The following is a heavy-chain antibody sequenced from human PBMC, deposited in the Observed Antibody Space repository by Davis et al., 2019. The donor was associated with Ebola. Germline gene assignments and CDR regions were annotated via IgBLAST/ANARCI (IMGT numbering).Heavy chain of an antibody. D-gene: IGHD5-12*01. CDR3: AKDVGMGVATAGGDY. Sequence: GESLKISCAASGFTFSSYGMHWVRQAPGKGLEWVAVISYDGSNKYYADSVKGRFTISRDNSKNTLYLQMNSLRAEDTAVYYCAKDVGMGVATAGGDYWGQGTLVTVSS. V-gene: IGHV3-30*18. CDR1: GFTFSSYG. J-gene: IGHJ4*02. CDR2: ISYDGSNK.